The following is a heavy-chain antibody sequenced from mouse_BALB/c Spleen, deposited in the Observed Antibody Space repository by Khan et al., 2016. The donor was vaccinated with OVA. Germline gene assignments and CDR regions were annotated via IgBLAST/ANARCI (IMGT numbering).Heavy chain of an antibody. D-gene: IGHD1-1*01. CDR3: ARLAYYYKSEGFAY. J-gene: IGHJ3*01. Sequence: EVQLQESGGDFVRPGGSLKLSCAASGFTFSTYGMSWVRQTPDKRLEWVATINTGGAYTYYPDSVKGRFTISRDNAKNTLYLQLSSLKSEDTAIYYCARLAYYYKSEGFAYWGQGTLVTVSA. V-gene: IGHV5-6*01. CDR2: INTGGAYT. CDR1: GFTFSTYG.